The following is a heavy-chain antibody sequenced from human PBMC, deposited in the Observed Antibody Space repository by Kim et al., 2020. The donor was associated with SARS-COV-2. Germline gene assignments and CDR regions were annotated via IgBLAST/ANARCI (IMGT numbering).Heavy chain of an antibody. Sequence: GGSLRLSCAASGFTFSSYAMHWVRQAPGKGLEWVAVISYDGSNKYYADSVKGRFTISRDNSKNTLYLQMNSLRAEDTAVYYCARDLVRTLTIIDYWGQGTLVTVSS. V-gene: IGHV3-30-3*01. D-gene: IGHD3-3*01. J-gene: IGHJ4*02. CDR2: ISYDGSNK. CDR1: GFTFSSYA. CDR3: ARDLVRTLTIIDY.